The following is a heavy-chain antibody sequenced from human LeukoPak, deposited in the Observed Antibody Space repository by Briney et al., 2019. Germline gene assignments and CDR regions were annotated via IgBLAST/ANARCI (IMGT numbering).Heavy chain of an antibody. V-gene: IGHV3-48*03. Sequence: PGGSLRLSCAASGFTFSSYEMNWVRQAPGNGLEWVSYSSSGGSALYYADSVKGRFTISRDNAKNSLYLQMNSLRAEDTAVYYCVRDPAVAADDYWGQGTLVTVSS. CDR3: VRDPAVAADDY. CDR1: GFTFSSYE. D-gene: IGHD6-19*01. CDR2: SSSGGSAL. J-gene: IGHJ4*02.